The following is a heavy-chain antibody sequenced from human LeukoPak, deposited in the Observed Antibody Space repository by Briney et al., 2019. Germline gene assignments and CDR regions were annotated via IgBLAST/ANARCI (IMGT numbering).Heavy chain of an antibody. Sequence: PSETLSLTCAVYGGSFSGYYWSWIRQPPGKGLEWIGEINHSGSTNYNPSLKSRVIISVDTSKNQFSLKLSSVTAADTAVYYCARGRTTETTFYYYYYGMDVWGQGTTVTVSS. J-gene: IGHJ6*02. V-gene: IGHV4-34*01. CDR3: ARGRTTETTFYYYYYGMDV. D-gene: IGHD4-11*01. CDR2: INHSGST. CDR1: GGSFSGYY.